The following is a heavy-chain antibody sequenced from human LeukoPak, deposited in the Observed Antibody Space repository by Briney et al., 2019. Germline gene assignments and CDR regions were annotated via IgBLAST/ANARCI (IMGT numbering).Heavy chain of an antibody. CDR3: ATAADNYYDSSGYYLY. J-gene: IGHJ4*02. V-gene: IGHV1-2*02. D-gene: IGHD3-22*01. Sequence: PWASVKVSCKASGYTFTGYYMHWVRQAPGQGLEWMGWINPNSGGTNYAQKFQGRVTMTRDTSISTAYMELSRLRSDDTAVYYCATAADNYYDSSGYYLYWGQGTPVTVSS. CDR1: GYTFTGYY. CDR2: INPNSGGT.